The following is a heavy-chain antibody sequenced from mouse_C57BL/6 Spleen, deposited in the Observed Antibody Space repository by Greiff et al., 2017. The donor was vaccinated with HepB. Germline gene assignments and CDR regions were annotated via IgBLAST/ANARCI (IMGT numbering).Heavy chain of an antibody. Sequence: EVQVVESGGGLVQPKGSLKLSCAASGFTFNTYAMHWVRQAPGKGLEWVARIRSKSSNYATYYADSVKDRFTISRDDSQSMLYLQMNNLKTEDTAMYYCVRDRGTTVVADVWGTGTTVTVSS. CDR2: IRSKSSNYAT. D-gene: IGHD1-1*01. V-gene: IGHV10-3*01. CDR1: GFTFNTYA. J-gene: IGHJ1*03. CDR3: VRDRGTTVVADV.